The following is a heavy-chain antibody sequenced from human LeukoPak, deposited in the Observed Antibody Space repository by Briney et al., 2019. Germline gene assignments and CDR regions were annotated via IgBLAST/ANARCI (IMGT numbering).Heavy chain of an antibody. J-gene: IGHJ5*02. CDR3: ARDGRYDYVWGSYRLNNWFDP. V-gene: IGHV1-2*02. CDR1: GYTFTGYY. Sequence: GASVKVSCKASGYTFTGYYMHWVRQAPGQGLEWMGWINPNSGGTNYAQKFQGRVAMTRDTSISTAYMELSRLRSDDTAVYYCARDGRYDYVWGSYRLNNWFDPWGQGTLVTVSS. D-gene: IGHD3-16*02. CDR2: INPNSGGT.